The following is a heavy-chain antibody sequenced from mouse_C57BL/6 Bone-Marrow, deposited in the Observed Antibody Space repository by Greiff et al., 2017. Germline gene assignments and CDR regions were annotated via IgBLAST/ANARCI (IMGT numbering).Heavy chain of an antibody. V-gene: IGHV14-4*01. CDR3: TPTTVVKDY. J-gene: IGHJ2*01. CDR1: GFNIKDDY. CDR2: LDPENGDT. D-gene: IGHD1-1*01. Sequence: EVKLLESGAELVRPGASVKLSCTASGFNIKDDYMHWVKQRPEQGLEWIGWLDPENGDTEYASKFQGKATITADTSSNTAYLQLSSLTSEDTAVYYCTPTTVVKDYWGQGTTLTVSS.